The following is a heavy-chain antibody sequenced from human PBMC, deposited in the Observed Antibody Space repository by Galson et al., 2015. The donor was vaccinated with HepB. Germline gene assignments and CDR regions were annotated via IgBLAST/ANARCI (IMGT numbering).Heavy chain of an antibody. Sequence: QSGAEVKKPGESLKISCKGSGYSFTDYWIGWVRQMPGKGLEWVGLIYPADSDTRYSPSFQGQVTISADKSISTAYLQWSSLKASDTAMYYCARQRRPNGSGSYYARWFDPWGQGTLVTVSS. D-gene: IGHD1-26*01. CDR2: IYPADSDT. CDR3: ARQRRPNGSGSYYARWFDP. V-gene: IGHV5-51*01. J-gene: IGHJ5*02. CDR1: GYSFTDYW.